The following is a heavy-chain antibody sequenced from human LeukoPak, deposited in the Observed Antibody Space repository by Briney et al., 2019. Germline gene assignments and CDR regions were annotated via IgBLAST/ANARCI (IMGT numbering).Heavy chain of an antibody. CDR2: ICGSGGST. CDR3: AKEGESYGGNSENY. J-gene: IGHJ4*02. V-gene: IGHV3-23*01. CDR1: GFTFSSYA. D-gene: IGHD4-23*01. Sequence: GGSLRLSCAASGFTFSSYAMSWVRQAPGKGLEWVSAICGSGGSTYYADPVKGRFTISRDNSKNTLYLQMNSLRAEDTAVYYCAKEGESYGGNSENYWGQGTLVTVSS.